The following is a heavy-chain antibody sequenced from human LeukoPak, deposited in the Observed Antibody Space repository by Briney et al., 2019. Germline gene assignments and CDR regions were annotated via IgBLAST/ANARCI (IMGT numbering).Heavy chain of an antibody. V-gene: IGHV4-59*01. Sequence: PSETLSLTCTVSGGSISSYYWSWIRQPPGKGLEGIGYIYYSGSTNYNPSLKSRVTISVDTSKNQFSLKLSSVTAADTAVYYCARTGGGYDYRWFDPWGQGTTVTISS. CDR2: IYYSGST. CDR1: GGSISSYY. D-gene: IGHD5-12*01. CDR3: ARTGGGYDYRWFDP. J-gene: IGHJ5*02.